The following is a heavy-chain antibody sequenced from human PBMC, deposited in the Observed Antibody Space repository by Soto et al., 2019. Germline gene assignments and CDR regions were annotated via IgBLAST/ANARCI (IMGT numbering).Heavy chain of an antibody. J-gene: IGHJ4*02. CDR2: ICAYNGNT. V-gene: IGHV1-18*01. D-gene: IGHD6-6*01. CDR3: ARDRSSSSH. CDR1: GYTFSNYG. Sequence: ASVKVSCKASGYTFSNYGISWVRQAPGQGLEWMGWICAYNGNTDYAQNLQGRVTMTTDTSTNTAYMELRSLRSDDTAVYYCARDRSSSSHWGQGTLVTVSS.